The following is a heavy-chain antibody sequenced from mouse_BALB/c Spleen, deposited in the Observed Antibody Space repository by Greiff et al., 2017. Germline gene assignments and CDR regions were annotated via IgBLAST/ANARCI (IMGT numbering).Heavy chain of an antibody. CDR3: ARWRDGGYYAMDY. CDR1: GYTFTSYW. Sequence: QVHVKQSGAELAKPGASVKMSCKASGYTFTSYWMHWVKQRPGQGLEWIGYINPSTGYTEYNQKFKDKATLTADKSSSTAYMQLSSLTSEDSAVYYCARWRDGGYYAMDYWGQGTSVTVSS. J-gene: IGHJ4*01. V-gene: IGHV1-7*01. D-gene: IGHD3-3*01. CDR2: INPSTGYT.